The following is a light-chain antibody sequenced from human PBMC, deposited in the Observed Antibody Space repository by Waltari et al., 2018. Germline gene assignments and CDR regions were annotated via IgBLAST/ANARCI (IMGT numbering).Light chain of an antibody. CDR2: EVT. V-gene: IGLV2-8*01. CDR1: SNDVGHFYY. CDR3: SSYADNNIVI. J-gene: IGLJ2*01. Sequence: QSALTQPPSASGSPGQSATISCPGPSNDVGHFYYVPWFQQHPGKVPKLMIYEVTKRPSGVPDRFSGSKSGNTASLTVSGLQAEDEADYYCSSYADNNIVIFGGGTKLTVL.